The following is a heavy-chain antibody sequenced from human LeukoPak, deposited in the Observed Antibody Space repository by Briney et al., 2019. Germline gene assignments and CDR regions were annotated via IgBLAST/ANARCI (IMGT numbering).Heavy chain of an antibody. J-gene: IGHJ5*02. Sequence: SETLSLTCTVSGDSISSSSYSWGWIRQPPGKGLEWIGNIYYTGSTYYNPSLKSRVTISVDTSKNQFSLKLSSVTAADTAVYYCARVPVNIWENWFDPWGQGTLVTVSS. CDR3: ARVPVNIWENWFDP. V-gene: IGHV4-39*07. D-gene: IGHD1-26*01. CDR2: IYYTGST. CDR1: GDSISSSSYS.